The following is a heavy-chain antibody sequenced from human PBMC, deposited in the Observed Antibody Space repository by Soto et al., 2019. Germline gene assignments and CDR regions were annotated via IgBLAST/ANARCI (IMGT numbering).Heavy chain of an antibody. V-gene: IGHV3-30-3*02. CDR3: TKTQVRDDLYYFDY. D-gene: IGHD2-21*02. CDR1: GFTFSSYA. J-gene: IGHJ4*02. CDR2: ISYDGSNK. Sequence: PGGSLRLSCAASGFTFSSYAMHWVRQAPGKGLEWVAVISYDGSNKYYADSVKGRFTISRDNSKNTLYLQMNSLRAEDTAVYYCTKTQVRDDLYYFDYWGQGTLVTVSS.